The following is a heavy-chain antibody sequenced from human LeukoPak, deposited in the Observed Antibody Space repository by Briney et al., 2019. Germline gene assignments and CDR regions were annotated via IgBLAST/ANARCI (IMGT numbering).Heavy chain of an antibody. CDR1: GYTFTSYY. J-gene: IGHJ4*02. CDR3: ARAKYYDFWSGKGPLDY. CDR2: INPSGGST. Sequence: ASVKVSCKASGYTFTSYYMHWVRQAPGQGLEWTGIINPSGGSTSYAQKFQGRVTMTRDTSTSTVYMELSSLRSEDTAVYYCARAKYYDFWSGKGPLDYWGQGTLVTVSS. D-gene: IGHD3-3*01. V-gene: IGHV1-46*01.